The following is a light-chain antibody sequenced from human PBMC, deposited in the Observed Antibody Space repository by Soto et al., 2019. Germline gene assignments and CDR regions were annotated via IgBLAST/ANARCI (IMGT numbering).Light chain of an antibody. J-gene: IGKJ5*01. V-gene: IGKV1-39*01. CDR1: QSISSY. CDR2: AAS. Sequence: DIQMTQSPSSLSASVGDRVTITCRASQSISSYLNWYQQKPGKAPKLLIYAASSLQSGVPSRFSGSRSGTDFTLTISSLQPEDFATYYCQQSYSTPITFGQGTRL. CDR3: QQSYSTPIT.